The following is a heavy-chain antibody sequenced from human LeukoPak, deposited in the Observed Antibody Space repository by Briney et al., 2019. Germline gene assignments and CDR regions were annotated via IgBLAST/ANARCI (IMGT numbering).Heavy chain of an antibody. V-gene: IGHV3-48*02. D-gene: IGHD2-15*01. CDR1: GFTFSSNS. CDR2: ISGNSVTI. Sequence: GGSLRLSCAASGFTFSSNSMSWVRQAPGKGLEWVSYISGNSVTIYYADSVKGRFTISRDNAKNSLSLQMNSLTDEDTALYYCARRGYCSVDDCSPFDYWGQGSLVTVSS. J-gene: IGHJ4*02. CDR3: ARRGYCSVDDCSPFDY.